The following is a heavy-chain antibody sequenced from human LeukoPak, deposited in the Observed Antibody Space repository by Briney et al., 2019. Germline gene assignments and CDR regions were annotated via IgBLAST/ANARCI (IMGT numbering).Heavy chain of an antibody. CDR2: INPNSGGT. V-gene: IGHV1-2*02. Sequence: ASVKVSCKASGYTFTGYYMHWVRQAPGQGLEWMGWINPNSGGTNYAQKFQRRVTMTRDTSISTAYMELSRLRSDDTAVYYCARRHNTIFGVVITNNWFAPWGPGNLVTVSS. CDR3: ARRHNTIFGVVITNNWFAP. J-gene: IGHJ5*02. D-gene: IGHD3-3*01. CDR1: GYTFTGYY.